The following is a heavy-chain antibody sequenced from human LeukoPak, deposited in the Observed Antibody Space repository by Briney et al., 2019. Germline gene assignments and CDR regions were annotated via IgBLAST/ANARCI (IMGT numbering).Heavy chain of an antibody. J-gene: IGHJ4*02. CDR2: IIPIFGTA. CDR3: ARTLRPLGLGYCSSTSCYDGLDY. Sequence: SEKVSCKASGGTFSSYAISWVRQAPGQGLEWMGGIIPIFGTANYAQKFQGRVTITADESTSTAYMELSSLRSEDTAVYYCARTLRPLGLGYCSSTSCYDGLDYWGQGTLVTVSS. V-gene: IGHV1-69*13. D-gene: IGHD2-2*01. CDR1: GGTFSSYA.